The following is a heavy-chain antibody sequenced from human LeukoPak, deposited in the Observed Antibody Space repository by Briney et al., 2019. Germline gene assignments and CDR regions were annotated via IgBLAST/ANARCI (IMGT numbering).Heavy chain of an antibody. CDR3: ASRSSSWGLSDY. D-gene: IGHD6-13*01. V-gene: IGHV3-48*04. J-gene: IGHJ4*02. CDR1: GFTFSSYS. Sequence: PGGSLRLSCAASGFTFSSYSMNWVRQAPGKGLEWVSSISSSSSTIYYADSVKGRFTISRDNAKNSLYLQMNSLRAEDTAVYYCASRSSSWGLSDYWGQGTLVTVSS. CDR2: ISSSSSTI.